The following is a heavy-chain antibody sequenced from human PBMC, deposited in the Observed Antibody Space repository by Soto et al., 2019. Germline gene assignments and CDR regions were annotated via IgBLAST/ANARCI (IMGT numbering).Heavy chain of an antibody. D-gene: IGHD5-18*01. V-gene: IGHV1-69*06. CDR2: IIPLSGTP. CDR3: TRGIQLWS. J-gene: IGHJ5*02. Sequence: QVQLVQSGAEVKKPGSSVKVSCKASGGTFSNYALTWVRQAPGQGLEWMGGIIPLSGTPNYAQKFQGRVTINADKSTTTVYMELSGLRSEDTAGYYCTRGIQLWSWGQGTLVTVSS. CDR1: GGTFSNYA.